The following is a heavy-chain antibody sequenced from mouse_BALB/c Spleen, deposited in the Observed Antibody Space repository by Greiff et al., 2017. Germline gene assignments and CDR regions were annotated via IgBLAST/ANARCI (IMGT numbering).Heavy chain of an antibody. J-gene: IGHJ4*01. CDR2: ISYSGST. CDR3: ARGIYYGNYYAMDY. D-gene: IGHD2-1*01. Sequence: EVKLLESGPGLVKPSQSLSLTCTVTGYSITSDYAWYWIRQFPGNKLEWMGYISYSGSTNYNPSLKSRISITRDTSKNQFFLQLNSVTTEDTATYYCARGIYYGNYYAMDYWGQGTSVTVSS. CDR1: GYSITSDYA. V-gene: IGHV3-2*02.